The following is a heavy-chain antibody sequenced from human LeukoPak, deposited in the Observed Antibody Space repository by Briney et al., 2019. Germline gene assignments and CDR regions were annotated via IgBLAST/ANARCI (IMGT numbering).Heavy chain of an antibody. CDR3: ARDLDYFDSSGSHRRQNYFDY. CDR1: GLTISTNY. CDR2: IHSDGRT. V-gene: IGHV3-53*01. D-gene: IGHD3-22*01. J-gene: IGHJ4*02. Sequence: SGGSLRLSCAASGLTISTNYMTWVRQAPGKGLEWVSIIHSDGRTYYSDSVKGRFTISRDNYKNTLYLQMNSLRGEDTAMYYRARDLDYFDSSGSHRRQNYFDYWGQGTLVTVSS.